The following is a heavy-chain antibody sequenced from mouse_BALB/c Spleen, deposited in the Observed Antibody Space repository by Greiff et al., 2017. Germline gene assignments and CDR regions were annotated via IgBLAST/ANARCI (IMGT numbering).Heavy chain of an antibody. CDR3: ARGAYYRYDWFAY. CDR2: ISDGGSYT. Sequence: EVKLMESGGGLVKPGGSLKLSCAASGFTFSDYYMYWVRQTPEKRLEWVATISDGGSYTYYPDSVKGRFTISRDNAKNNLYLQMSSLKSEDTAMYYCARGAYYRYDWFAYWGQGTLVTVSA. CDR1: GFTFSDYY. V-gene: IGHV5-4*02. J-gene: IGHJ3*01. D-gene: IGHD2-14*01.